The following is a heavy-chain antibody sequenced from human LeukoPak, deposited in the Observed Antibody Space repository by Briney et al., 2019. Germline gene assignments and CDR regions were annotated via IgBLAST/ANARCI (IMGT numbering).Heavy chain of an antibody. D-gene: IGHD3-22*01. V-gene: IGHV3-23*01. CDR3: AKGGRDDSSGYYYVSDY. J-gene: IGHJ4*02. CDR2: ISGSGGST. Sequence: GGSLRLSCAASGFTFSSYAMSWVRQAPGKGLEWASGISGSGGSTYYVDSVKGRFTISRDNSKNTLYLQMHSLRAEDTAVYYCAKGGRDDSSGYYYVSDYWGQGTLVTVSS. CDR1: GFTFSSYA.